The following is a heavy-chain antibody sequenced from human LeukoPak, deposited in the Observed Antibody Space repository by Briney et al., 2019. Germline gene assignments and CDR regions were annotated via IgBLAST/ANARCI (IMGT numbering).Heavy chain of an antibody. Sequence: SQTLSLTCTVSGGSISSGSYYWSWIRQPAGKGLEWIGRIYTSGSTNYNPSLKSRVTISVDTSKNQFSLKLSSVTAADTAVYYCARELGIVVFDPWGQGTLVTVSS. D-gene: IGHD2-2*03. CDR3: ARELGIVVFDP. V-gene: IGHV4-61*02. CDR2: IYTSGST. J-gene: IGHJ5*02. CDR1: GGSISSGSYY.